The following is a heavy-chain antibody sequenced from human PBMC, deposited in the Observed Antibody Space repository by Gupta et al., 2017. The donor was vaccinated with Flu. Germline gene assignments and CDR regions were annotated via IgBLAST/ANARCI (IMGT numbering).Heavy chain of an antibody. CDR1: GFSFSNEW. J-gene: IGHJ4*02. CDR3: ATIANVHFDY. D-gene: IGHD1-1*01. CDR2: IKQDGGET. Sequence: EVQLVESGGGLVLPGGSLRLSCAVSGFSFSNEWMAWVRQAPGKGLEWVANIKQDGGETYYLDSVKGRFTISRDNAKNSVYLQMNRLRAEDTAVYYCATIANVHFDYWGQGTLVTVSS. V-gene: IGHV3-7*01.